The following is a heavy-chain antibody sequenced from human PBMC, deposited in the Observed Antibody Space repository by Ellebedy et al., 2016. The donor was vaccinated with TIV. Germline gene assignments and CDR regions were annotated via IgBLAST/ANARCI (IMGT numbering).Heavy chain of an antibody. CDR1: GYTFTSYG. D-gene: IGHD4-17*01. CDR2: ISAYNGNT. CDR3: ARMNVDYGDSVYYYYYGMDV. J-gene: IGHJ6*02. Sequence: ASVKVSCKASGYTFTSYGISWVRQAPGQGLEWMGWISAYNGNTNYAQKLQGRVTMTTDTSTSTAYMELRSLRSDDTAVYYCARMNVDYGDSVYYYYYGMDVWGQGTTVTVSS. V-gene: IGHV1-18*01.